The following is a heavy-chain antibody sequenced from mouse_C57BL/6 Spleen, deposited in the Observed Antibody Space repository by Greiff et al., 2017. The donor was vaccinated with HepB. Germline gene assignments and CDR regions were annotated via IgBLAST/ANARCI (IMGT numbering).Heavy chain of an antibody. CDR1: GYTFTSYW. V-gene: IGHV1-64*01. CDR2: IHPNSGST. Sequence: QVQLQQPGAELVKPGASVKLSCKASGYTFTSYWMHWVKQRPGQGLEWIGMIHPNSGSTNYNEKFKSKATLTVDKSSSTAYMQLSSLTSEDSAVYYSARPPGSSYGYAMDYWGQGTSVTVSS. D-gene: IGHD1-1*01. CDR3: ARPPGSSYGYAMDY. J-gene: IGHJ4*01.